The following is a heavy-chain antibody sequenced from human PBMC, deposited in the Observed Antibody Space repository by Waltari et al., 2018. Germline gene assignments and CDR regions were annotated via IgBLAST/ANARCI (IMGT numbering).Heavy chain of an antibody. D-gene: IGHD3-10*01. CDR3: ARGRRYGSGRLKPRFDY. CDR1: GVSFSVSS. Sequence: QVQLQQWGAGLLKPSAPLSLTCAVYGVSFSVSSWSLIRPPPGKGLEWIGEINHSGSTNYNPSLKSRVTISVDKSKNQFSLKLSSVTAADTAVYYCARGRRYGSGRLKPRFDYWGQGTLVTVSS. V-gene: IGHV4-34*01. CDR2: INHSGST. J-gene: IGHJ4*02.